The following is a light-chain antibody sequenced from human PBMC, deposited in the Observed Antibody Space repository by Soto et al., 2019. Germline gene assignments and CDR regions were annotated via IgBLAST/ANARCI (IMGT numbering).Light chain of an antibody. V-gene: IGKV3-20*01. J-gene: IGKJ1*01. CDR2: GAY. CDR1: XXIXXXY. Sequence: EIVLTQSPRTLSLXPGERATLFXRASXXIXXXYLAWYQHRPGQAPRLLISGAYRRAAGIPDRFSGSGSGTDFTLTISKLQPEDFAVYYCHQYVASPRTFGQGTKVEFK. CDR3: HQYVASPRT.